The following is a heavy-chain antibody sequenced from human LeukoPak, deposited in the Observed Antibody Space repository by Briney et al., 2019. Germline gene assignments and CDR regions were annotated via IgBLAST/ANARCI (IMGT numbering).Heavy chain of an antibody. CDR3: ARQDYDFWSGYTFDP. J-gene: IGHJ5*02. CDR1: GGSISSYY. D-gene: IGHD3-3*01. Sequence: PSETLSLTCTVSGGSISSYYWSWIRQPPGKGLEWIGYIYYSGSTNYNPSLKSRVTISVDTSKNQFSLKLSSVTAADTAVYYCARQDYDFWSGYTFDPWGQGTLVTVSS. CDR2: IYYSGST. V-gene: IGHV4-59*08.